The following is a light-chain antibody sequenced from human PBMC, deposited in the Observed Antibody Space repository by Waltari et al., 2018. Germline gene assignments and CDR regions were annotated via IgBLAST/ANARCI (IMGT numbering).Light chain of an antibody. V-gene: IGKV3-11*01. CDR2: DAS. CDR1: QSVSSY. Sequence: EIVLTQSPATLSLSPGERATLSCRASQSVSSYLAWYQHNPGQAPRLLIYDASNRATGIPARFSGSGSGTDFTLTISSLEPEDFAVYYCQQRSNWPRVTFGGGTKVEIK. J-gene: IGKJ4*01. CDR3: QQRSNWPRVT.